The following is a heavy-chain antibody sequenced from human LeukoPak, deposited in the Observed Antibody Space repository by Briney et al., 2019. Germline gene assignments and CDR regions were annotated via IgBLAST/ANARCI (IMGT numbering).Heavy chain of an antibody. CDR1: GYTFTGYY. CDR3: SIFEV. D-gene: IGHD2-21*01. Sequence: ASVKVSCKASGYTFTGYYMHWVRQAPGQGLEWMGWINPNSGGTNYAQKFQGRVTMTRDTSVSTAYMELSGLQYDDTAMYYCSIFEVWGQGTMVTISS. CDR2: INPNSGGT. V-gene: IGHV1-2*02. J-gene: IGHJ3*01.